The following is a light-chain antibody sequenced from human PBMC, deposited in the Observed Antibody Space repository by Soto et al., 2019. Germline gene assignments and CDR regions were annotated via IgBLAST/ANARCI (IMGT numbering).Light chain of an antibody. CDR2: DVS. CDR1: RSDVGGYNY. Sequence: QSVLTQPASVSGAPGQAITISCTGTRSDVGGYNYVSWYQQHPGKAPKLMIYDVSNRPSGVSNRFSGSKSGNTASLTISGLQAEDEADYYCSSYTSSSTLPYVFGTGTKVPS. V-gene: IGLV2-14*01. CDR3: SSYTSSSTLPYV. J-gene: IGLJ1*01.